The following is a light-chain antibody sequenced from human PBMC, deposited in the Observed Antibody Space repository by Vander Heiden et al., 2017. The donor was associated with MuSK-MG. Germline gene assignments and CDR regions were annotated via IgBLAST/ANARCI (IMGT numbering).Light chain of an antibody. J-gene: IGKJ4*01. V-gene: IGKV1-NL1*01. CDR1: QGIINS. CDR2: AAS. CDR3: QQDDSIPLT. Sequence: DIQMTQSPSSLSASVGDRVTITCRASQGIINSLAWYQQRPGEAPKLLLYAASRLESGVPSRFSGSGSGTGYTLTISSLQPEDFATYYCQQDDSIPLTFGGGT.